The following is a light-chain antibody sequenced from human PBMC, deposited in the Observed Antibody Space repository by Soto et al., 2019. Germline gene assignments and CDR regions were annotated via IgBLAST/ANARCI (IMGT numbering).Light chain of an antibody. CDR2: GAS. V-gene: IGKV3-15*01. Sequence: EIVMTQSPATLSVSPGERATLSCRASQSVSSNLAWYQQKPGQAPRLLIYGASTRATGIPASFSGSGSGTEFTLTISSLQSEDFAVSYCQQYNNWPRTFGQGTKVEIK. CDR1: QSVSSN. J-gene: IGKJ1*01. CDR3: QQYNNWPRT.